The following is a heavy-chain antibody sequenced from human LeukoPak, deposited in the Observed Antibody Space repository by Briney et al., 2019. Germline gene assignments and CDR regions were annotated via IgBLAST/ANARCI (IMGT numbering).Heavy chain of an antibody. CDR1: GFTFSSFD. V-gene: IGHV3-13*01. Sequence: GGSLRLSCAASGFTFSSFDMHWVRQPTGKGLEWVSIIGTASDTYYPGSVEGRFTLSRDNAKNSLYLQMNSLTAGDTAVYYCARGPPRGKYYYMDVWGKGTTVTVSS. J-gene: IGHJ6*03. CDR3: ARGPPRGKYYYMDV. D-gene: IGHD1-1*01. CDR2: IGTASDT.